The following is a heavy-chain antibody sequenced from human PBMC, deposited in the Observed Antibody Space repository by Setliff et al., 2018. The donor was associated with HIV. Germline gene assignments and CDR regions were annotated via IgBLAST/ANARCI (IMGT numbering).Heavy chain of an antibody. V-gene: IGHV1-46*01. CDR2: INPSSGST. CDR1: GYTFTSYY. J-gene: IGHJ1*01. D-gene: IGHD5-18*01. Sequence: ASVKVSCKASGYTFTSYYMHWVRQAPGQGLEWMGIINPSSGSTSYAQKVQGRVTMTRHTSTNTVYMELRGRRSEDTAVDYCARGWYEDTSMFQVEYIEHWGQGTLVTVSS. CDR3: ARGWYEDTSMFQVEYIEH.